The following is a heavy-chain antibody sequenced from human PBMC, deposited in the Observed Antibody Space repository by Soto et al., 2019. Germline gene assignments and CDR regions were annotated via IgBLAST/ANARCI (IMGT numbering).Heavy chain of an antibody. CDR2: IIPILGIA. D-gene: IGHD6-19*01. CDR1: GGTFSSYT. CDR3: ARDVGVAGAAEYFQH. J-gene: IGHJ1*01. Sequence: ASVKVSCKASGGTFSSYTISWVRQAPGQGLEWMGRIIPILGIANYAQKFQGRVTITADKSTSTAYMELSSLRSEDTAVYYCARDVGVAGAAEYFQHWGQGTLVTSPQ. V-gene: IGHV1-69*04.